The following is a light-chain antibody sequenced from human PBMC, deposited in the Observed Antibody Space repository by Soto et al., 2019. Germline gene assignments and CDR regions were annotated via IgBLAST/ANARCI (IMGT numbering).Light chain of an antibody. Sequence: EIVLTQSPVALSLSPGERATLSCRASQSVSSNLAWYQKKPGQAPRLLIYAASTRATGIPARFSGSGSATEFTLTISSLQSGDFAVYYCQQYNIWPPWTFGQGTKVDIK. V-gene: IGKV3-15*01. CDR3: QQYNIWPPWT. CDR1: QSVSSN. J-gene: IGKJ1*01. CDR2: AAS.